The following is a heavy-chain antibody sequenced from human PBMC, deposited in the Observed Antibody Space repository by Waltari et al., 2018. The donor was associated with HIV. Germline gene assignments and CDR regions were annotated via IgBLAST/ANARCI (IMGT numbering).Heavy chain of an antibody. J-gene: IGHJ4*02. D-gene: IGHD3-22*01. Sequence: QVQLVQSGAEVKKPGASVKVSCKASGYTFTGYYMHWVRQAPGQGLEGMGWINPKSGGTNYAQKFQGRVTMTRDTSISTAYMELSRLRSDDTAVYYCARLYDSSGYWGFDYWGQGTLVTVSS. CDR1: GYTFTGYY. V-gene: IGHV1-2*02. CDR2: INPKSGGT. CDR3: ARLYDSSGYWGFDY.